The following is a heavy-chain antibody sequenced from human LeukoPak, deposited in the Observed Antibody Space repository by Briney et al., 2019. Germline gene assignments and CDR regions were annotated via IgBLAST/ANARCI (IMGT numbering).Heavy chain of an antibody. V-gene: IGHV4-59*01. CDR1: GGSINNYY. D-gene: IGHD3-9*01. Sequence: SETLSLTCTVSGGSINNYYWSWIRQPPGKGLEWIGYIYYSGSTNYNPSLKSRVTISVDTPKNQFSLKLNSVTAADTAVYYCARGLYYDTSYWGQGTLVTVSS. CDR2: IYYSGST. J-gene: IGHJ4*02. CDR3: ARGLYYDTSY.